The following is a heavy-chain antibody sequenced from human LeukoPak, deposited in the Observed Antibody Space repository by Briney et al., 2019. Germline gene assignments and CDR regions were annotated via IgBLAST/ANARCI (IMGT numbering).Heavy chain of an antibody. CDR3: AKASKSHDY. CDR1: GFTFSSYG. CDR2: ISYDGSNK. V-gene: IGHV3-30*18. Sequence: GGSLRLSCAASGFTFSSYGMHWVRQAPGKGLEWVAVISYDGSNKYYADSVKGRFTISRDNSKNTLYLQMNSLRAEDTAVYYCAKASKSHDYWGQGTLVTVSS. J-gene: IGHJ4*02. D-gene: IGHD4-11*01.